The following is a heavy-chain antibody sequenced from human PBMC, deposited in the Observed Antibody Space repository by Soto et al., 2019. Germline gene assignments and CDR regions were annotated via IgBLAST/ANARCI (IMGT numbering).Heavy chain of an antibody. CDR2: ISAYNGNT. Sequence: QVQLVQSGAEVKKPGASVKVSCKASGYTFTSYGISWVRQAPGQGLEWMGWISAYNGNTNYAQKLXGXVXMXXETATRTAYMELRSLRSDDTAVYYCARSPRHPYDYWGQGTLVTVSS. V-gene: IGHV1-18*01. CDR1: GYTFTSYG. J-gene: IGHJ4*02. D-gene: IGHD6-6*01. CDR3: ARSPRHPYDY.